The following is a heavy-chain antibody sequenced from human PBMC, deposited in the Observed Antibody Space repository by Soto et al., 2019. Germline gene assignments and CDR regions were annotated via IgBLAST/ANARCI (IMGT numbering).Heavy chain of an antibody. Sequence: QVQLQESGSGLVKPSQTLSLTCAVSGGFLSTGGWSWGWVRLPPGRAPEWIVYIFDTGKTYSSASRKRRVTMSVERAQNQFALRLESVTAADTAIYFCACLDAYNRYFALWGRGTLVTVSS. CDR2: IFDTGKT. CDR1: GGFLSTGGWS. CDR3: ACLDAYNRYFAL. D-gene: IGHD1-1*01. V-gene: IGHV4-30-2*01. J-gene: IGHJ2*01.